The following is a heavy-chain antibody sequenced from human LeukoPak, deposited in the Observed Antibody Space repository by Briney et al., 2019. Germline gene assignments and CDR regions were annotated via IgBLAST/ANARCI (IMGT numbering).Heavy chain of an antibody. CDR3: AKDRGSTWFGGFDY. CDR2: IGGSGTRT. CDR1: GFSFINYA. V-gene: IGHV3-23*01. J-gene: IGHJ4*02. Sequence: PGGSLRLSCAASGFSFINYAMSWVRQAPGKGLEWVSAIGGSGTRTYNADSVKGRFTISRDNSKNTLYLQMNSLRAEDTAVYYCAKDRGSTWFGGFDYWGRGTLVTVSS. D-gene: IGHD3-10*01.